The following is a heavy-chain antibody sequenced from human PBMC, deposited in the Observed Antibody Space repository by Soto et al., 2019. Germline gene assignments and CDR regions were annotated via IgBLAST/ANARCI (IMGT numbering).Heavy chain of an antibody. CDR3: AKVGGWLRSSDYYYGMDV. CDR1: GYSFTSYW. V-gene: IGHV5-51*01. J-gene: IGHJ6*02. Sequence: PGESLKISCKGSGYSFTSYWIGWVRQMPGKGLEWMGIIYPGDSDTRYSPSFQGQVTISADKSISTAYLQMNSLRAEDTAVYYCAKVGGWLRSSDYYYGMDVWGQGTTVTVSS. D-gene: IGHD5-12*01. CDR2: IYPGDSDT.